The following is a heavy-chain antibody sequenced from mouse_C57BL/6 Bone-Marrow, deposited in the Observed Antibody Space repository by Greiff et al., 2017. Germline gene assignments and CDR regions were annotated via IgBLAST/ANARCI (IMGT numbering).Heavy chain of an antibody. CDR1: GYTFTSYW. CDR2: IDPSDSYT. J-gene: IGHJ1*03. Sequence: QVQLQQPGAELVKPGASVKLSCQASGYTFTSYWLQRVKQRPGQGLVWIGAIDPSDSYTNYNQKFKGKATVTVDTSSSTAYMQLSSLTSEDAAVYYCARRRNWYFDVWGTGTTVTVSS. V-gene: IGHV1-50*01. CDR3: ARRRNWYFDV.